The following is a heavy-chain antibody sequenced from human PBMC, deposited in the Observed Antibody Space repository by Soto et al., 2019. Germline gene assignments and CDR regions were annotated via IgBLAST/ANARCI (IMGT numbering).Heavy chain of an antibody. D-gene: IGHD3-22*01. V-gene: IGHV3-73*02. CDR3: TRRLDSSGYYKRLAVDY. CDR2: IRSKANSYAT. J-gene: IGHJ4*02. CDR1: GFTFSGSA. Sequence: EVQLVESGGGLVQPGGSLKLSCAASGFTFSGSAMHWVRQASGKGREWVGRIRSKANSYATAYAASVKGRFTISRDDSKNTAYLQMNSLKTEDTAVYYCTRRLDSSGYYKRLAVDYWGKGTLVTVSS.